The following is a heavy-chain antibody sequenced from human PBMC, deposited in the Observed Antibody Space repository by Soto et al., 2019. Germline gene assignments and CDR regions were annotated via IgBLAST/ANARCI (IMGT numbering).Heavy chain of an antibody. J-gene: IGHJ6*02. CDR2: IIPIFGTA. CDR3: ARGNEGLRFLELLYYGMDV. CDR1: GGTFSSYA. D-gene: IGHD3-3*01. V-gene: IGHV1-69*13. Sequence: GASVKVSCKASGGTFSSYAISWVRQAPGQGLEWMGGIIPIFGTANYAQKFQGRVTITADESTSTAYMELSSLRSEDTAVYYCARGNEGLRFLELLYYGMDVWGQGTTVTVSS.